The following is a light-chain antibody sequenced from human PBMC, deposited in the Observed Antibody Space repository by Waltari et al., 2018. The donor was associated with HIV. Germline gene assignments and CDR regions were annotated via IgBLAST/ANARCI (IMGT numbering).Light chain of an antibody. V-gene: IGLV2-14*01. CDR3: SSYTSDYTYV. Sequence: QSALTQPASVSGSPGPSITISCTGTSSDVAGYNYVSWYQHHPGKAPKLLIYDVSNRPSGVSNRFSGSKSDNTASLTISGLQAEDEADYYCSSYTSDYTYVFGSGTEVTVL. CDR1: SSDVAGYNY. CDR2: DVS. J-gene: IGLJ1*01.